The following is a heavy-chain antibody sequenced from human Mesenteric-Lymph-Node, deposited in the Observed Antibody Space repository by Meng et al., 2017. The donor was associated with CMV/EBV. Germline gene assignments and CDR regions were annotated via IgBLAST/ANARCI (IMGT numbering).Heavy chain of an antibody. CDR1: GFTFSSYS. Sequence: GGSLRLSCAASGFTFSSYSMNWVRQAPGKGLEWVSYISSSSSTIYYADSVKGRITISRDNAKNSLSLQMNSLRAEDTAVYYCARHGDYSFDYWGQGTLVTVSS. CDR2: ISSSSSTI. J-gene: IGHJ4*02. V-gene: IGHV3-48*04. CDR3: ARHGDYSFDY. D-gene: IGHD4-17*01.